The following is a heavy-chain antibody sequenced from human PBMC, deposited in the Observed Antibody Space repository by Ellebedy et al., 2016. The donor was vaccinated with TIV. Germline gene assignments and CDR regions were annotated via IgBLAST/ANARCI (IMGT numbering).Heavy chain of an antibody. CDR3: ASSRWGY. CDR1: GFTFSSYS. V-gene: IGHV3-21*05. CDR2: ISSSSSYI. J-gene: IGHJ4*02. D-gene: IGHD3-16*01. Sequence: GESLKISCAASGFTFSSYSMNWVRQAPGKGLEWVSYISSSSSYIYYADSVKGRFTISRDNAKNSLYLQMNSLRAEDTAVYYCASSRWGYWGQGTLVTVSS.